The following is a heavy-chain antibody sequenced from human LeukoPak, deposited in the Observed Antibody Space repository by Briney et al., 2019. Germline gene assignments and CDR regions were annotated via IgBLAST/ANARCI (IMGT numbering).Heavy chain of an antibody. D-gene: IGHD6-6*01. V-gene: IGHV4-59*11. J-gene: IGHJ6*03. CDR2: IYYSGST. CDR1: GGSISSHY. Sequence: SETLSLTCTVSGGSISSHYWSWIRQPPGKGLEWSGYIYYSGSTNYNPSLKSRVTISVDTSKNQFSLKLSSVTAADTAVYYCARDRPEYSSSSSGTYYYYYYMDVWGKGTTVTVSS. CDR3: ARDRPEYSSSSSGTYYYYYYMDV.